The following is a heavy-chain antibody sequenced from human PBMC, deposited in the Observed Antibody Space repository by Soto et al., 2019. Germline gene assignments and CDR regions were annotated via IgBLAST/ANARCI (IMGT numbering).Heavy chain of an antibody. CDR1: NGSLKVYY. CDR3: TRVATAVPS. Sequence: SETRSFTCNVPNGSLKVYYWSWSRPPPGKELKGIGNLYYRAPTNSNPSLHGRDTVSIDTSKNQFSLMLTSVTAAATAVYYCTRVATAVPSWGRGVLVTVSS. V-gene: IGHV4-59*12. CDR2: LYYRAPT. D-gene: IGHD5-18*01. J-gene: IGHJ5*02.